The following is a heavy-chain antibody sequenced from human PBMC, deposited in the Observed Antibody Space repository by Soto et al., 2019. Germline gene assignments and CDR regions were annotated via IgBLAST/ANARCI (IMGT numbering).Heavy chain of an antibody. V-gene: IGHV5-10-1*01. CDR1: GYSLSRYW. D-gene: IGHD3-22*01. J-gene: IGHJ6*02. Sequence: GGSLKNSCKGSGYSLSRYWISRGRQMPGKGLEWMGRIDPSDSYTNYSPSFQGHVTISADKSISTAYLQWSSLKASDTAMYYCARRGWLFSQGMDVWGQGTTVTVSS. CDR2: IDPSDSYT. CDR3: ARRGWLFSQGMDV.